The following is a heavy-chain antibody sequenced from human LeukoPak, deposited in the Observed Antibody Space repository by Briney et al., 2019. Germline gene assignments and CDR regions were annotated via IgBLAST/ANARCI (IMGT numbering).Heavy chain of an antibody. CDR3: ARTRGGSSAAFDI. V-gene: IGHV3-30*04. Sequence: GGSLRLSCAASGFTFSIYAMHWVRQAPGKGLEWVAVISYDGSNKYYADSVKGRFTISRDNSKNTLYLQMNSLRAEDTAVYYCARTRGGSSAAFDIWGQGTMVTVSS. CDR2: ISYDGSNK. J-gene: IGHJ3*02. CDR1: GFTFSIYA. D-gene: IGHD2-15*01.